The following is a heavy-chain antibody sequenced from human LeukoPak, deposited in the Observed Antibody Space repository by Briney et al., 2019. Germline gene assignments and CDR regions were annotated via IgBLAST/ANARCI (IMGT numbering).Heavy chain of an antibody. Sequence: SETLSLTXTVSGGSIGSGSYYWSWIRQPAGKGLKWIGRIYTSGSTNYNPSLKNRVTISVDTSKNQFSLKLSSVTAADTAVYYCARGFGVVVAAIDYWGQGTLVTVSS. V-gene: IGHV4-61*02. CDR3: ARGFGVVVAAIDY. CDR1: GGSIGSGSYY. D-gene: IGHD2-15*01. CDR2: IYTSGST. J-gene: IGHJ4*02.